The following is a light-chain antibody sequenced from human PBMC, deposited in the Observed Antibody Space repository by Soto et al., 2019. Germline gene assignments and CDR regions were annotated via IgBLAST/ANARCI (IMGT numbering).Light chain of an antibody. CDR1: QNLLYSSNNKNY. CDR2: WAS. J-gene: IGKJ1*01. Sequence: EMLMTQDPYALAVSMGERATFNCKSSQNLLYSSNNKNYLAWYQQKPGQPPKLLIYWASTRESGVPDRFSGSGSGTDFTLTISSLQAEDVAVYYCQQYYSTPRTFGQGTKVDI. CDR3: QQYYSTPRT. V-gene: IGKV4-1*01.